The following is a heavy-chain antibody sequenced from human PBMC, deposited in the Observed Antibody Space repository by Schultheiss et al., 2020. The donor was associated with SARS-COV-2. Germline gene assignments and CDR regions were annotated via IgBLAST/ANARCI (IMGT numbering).Heavy chain of an antibody. V-gene: IGHV4-39*01. J-gene: IGHJ3*02. D-gene: IGHD5-12*01. CDR2: IYYSGST. Sequence: SETLSLTCTVSGGSISSSSYYWGWIRQPPGKGLEWIGGIYYSGSTYYNPSLKSRVTISVDTSKNQFSLKLSSVTAADTAVYYCARLQVVVATFAFDIWGQGTMVTVSS. CDR3: ARLQVVVATFAFDI. CDR1: GGSISSSSYY.